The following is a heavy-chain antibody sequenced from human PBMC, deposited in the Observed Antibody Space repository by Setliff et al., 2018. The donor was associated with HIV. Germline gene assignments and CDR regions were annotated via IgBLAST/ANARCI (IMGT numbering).Heavy chain of an antibody. Sequence: GASVKVSCKASGYTFTSYDINWVRQATGQGLEWMGWMMPSSGNTGYAQKFQGRVTMTRNTSISTAYMELSSLRSEDTAVYYCARFRKFQLVGALDYWGQGTLVTVSS. J-gene: IGHJ4*02. CDR1: GYTFTSYD. CDR2: MMPSSGNT. CDR3: ARFRKFQLVGALDY. V-gene: IGHV1-8*02. D-gene: IGHD1-26*01.